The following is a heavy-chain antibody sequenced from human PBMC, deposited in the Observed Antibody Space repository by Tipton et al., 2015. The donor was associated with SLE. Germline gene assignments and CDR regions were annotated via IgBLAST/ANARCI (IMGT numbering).Heavy chain of an antibody. Sequence: TLSLTCTVSGGSISNYYWSWIRQTPGKGLEWIGYVYTSGSTIYNPSLKSRVTISVDTSKNQVSLKLNSVTAADTAVYYCARSGIGGRFFADKWGQGTLVTVSS. CDR3: ARSGIGGRFFADK. V-gene: IGHV4-4*08. J-gene: IGHJ4*02. D-gene: IGHD1-26*01. CDR1: GGSISNYY. CDR2: VYTSGST.